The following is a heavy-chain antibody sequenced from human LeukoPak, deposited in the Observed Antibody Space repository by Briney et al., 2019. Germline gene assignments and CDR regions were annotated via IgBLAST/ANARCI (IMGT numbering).Heavy chain of an antibody. CDR1: GFTFSSYS. J-gene: IGHJ6*02. Sequence: PGGSLRLSCAASGFTFSSYSMSWVRQAPGKGLEWVSYISSSSSTIYYADSVKGRFTISRDNAKNSLYQQMNSLRAEDTAAYYCASLAVAAYYYYGMDVWGQGTTVTVSS. D-gene: IGHD6-19*01. V-gene: IGHV3-48*04. CDR3: ASLAVAAYYYYGMDV. CDR2: ISSSSSTI.